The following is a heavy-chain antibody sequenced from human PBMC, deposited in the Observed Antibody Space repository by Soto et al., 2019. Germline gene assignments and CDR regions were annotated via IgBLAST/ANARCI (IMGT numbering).Heavy chain of an antibody. D-gene: IGHD4-17*01. CDR2: ISGDGSHT. CDR3: ARGHYGGNTDY. V-gene: IGHV3-74*01. CDR1: GFSFSNYW. Sequence: EVQLVESGGDLVQPGGSLRLSCVASGFSFSNYWMHWVRQAPGKGLVWVSRISGDGSHTNYADSVSGRFTISRDNTKNTLYLQMNSLRADDTAVYYCARGHYGGNTDYWGQGTLVTVSS. J-gene: IGHJ4*02.